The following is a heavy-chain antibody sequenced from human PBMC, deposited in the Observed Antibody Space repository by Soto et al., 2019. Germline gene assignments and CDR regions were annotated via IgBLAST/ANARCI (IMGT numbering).Heavy chain of an antibody. J-gene: IGHJ4*02. CDR1: GGTFSSYA. Sequence: QVQLVQSGAEVKKPGSSVKVSCKASGGTFSSYAISWVRQAPGQGLEWMGGIIPIFGTANYAQKFQGRVTITADESTSTAYMEVRRLRSEDTAVYYCARGGGYCSGGSCFEYFDYWGQGTLVTVSS. V-gene: IGHV1-69*01. CDR3: ARGGGYCSGGSCFEYFDY. D-gene: IGHD2-15*01. CDR2: IIPIFGTA.